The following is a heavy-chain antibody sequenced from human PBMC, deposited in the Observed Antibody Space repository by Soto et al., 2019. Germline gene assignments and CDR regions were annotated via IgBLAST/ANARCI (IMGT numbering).Heavy chain of an antibody. CDR1: GYTFTSYG. Sequence: ASVKVSCKASGYTFTSYGISWVRQAPGQGLEWMGWISAYNGNTNYAQKLQGRVTMTTDTSTSTAYMELRSLRSDDTAVYYCARDQDITGIPPGAFDIWGQGTMVTVSS. CDR2: ISAYNGNT. V-gene: IGHV1-18*01. D-gene: IGHD1-20*01. CDR3: ARDQDITGIPPGAFDI. J-gene: IGHJ3*02.